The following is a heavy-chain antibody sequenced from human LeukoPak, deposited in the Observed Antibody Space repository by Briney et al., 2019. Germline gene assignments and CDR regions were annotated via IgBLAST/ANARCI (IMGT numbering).Heavy chain of an antibody. CDR1: GFTFSGSA. J-gene: IGHJ5*02. D-gene: IGHD3-10*01. Sequence: GGSLKLSCAASGFTFSGSAMHWVRQASGKGLEWVGRIRSKANSYATAYAAPVKGRFTISRDDSKNTAYLQMNSLKTEDTAVYYCTGRITMVRGVIITANWFDPWGQGTLVTVSS. CDR3: TGRITMVRGVIITANWFDP. V-gene: IGHV3-73*01. CDR2: IRSKANSYAT.